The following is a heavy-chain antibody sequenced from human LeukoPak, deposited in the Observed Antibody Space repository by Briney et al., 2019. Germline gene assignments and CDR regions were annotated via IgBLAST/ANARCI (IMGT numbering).Heavy chain of an antibody. CDR3: ATVPSEGWDYVWGTYRFYFDY. J-gene: IGHJ4*02. V-gene: IGHV3-23*01. CDR2: ISGSGGST. CDR1: GFTFSSYA. Sequence: GGSLRLSCAASGFTFSSYAMSWVRQAPGKGLEWVSAISGSGGSTYYADSVKGRFTISRDNSKNTLYLQMNSLRAEDTAVYYCATVPSEGWDYVWGTYRFYFDYWGQGTLVTGSS. D-gene: IGHD3-16*02.